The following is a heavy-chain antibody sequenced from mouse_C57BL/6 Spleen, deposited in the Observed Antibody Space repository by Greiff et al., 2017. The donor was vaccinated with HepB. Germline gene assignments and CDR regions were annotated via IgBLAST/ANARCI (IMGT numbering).Heavy chain of an antibody. J-gene: IGHJ3*01. CDR3: ARTVGFAY. CDR2: INPGSGGT. Sequence: QVQLKESGAELVRPGTSVKVSCKASGYAFTNYLIEWVKQRPGQGLEWIGVINPGSGGTNYNEKFKGKATLTADKSSSTAYMQLSSLTSEDSAVYFCARTVGFAYWGQGTLVTVSA. CDR1: GYAFTNYL. V-gene: IGHV1-54*01.